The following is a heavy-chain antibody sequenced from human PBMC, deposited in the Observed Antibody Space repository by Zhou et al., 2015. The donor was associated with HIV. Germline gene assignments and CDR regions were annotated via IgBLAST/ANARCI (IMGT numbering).Heavy chain of an antibody. CDR2: TSTYTGST. CDR3: ARTTYYDGSGYYYFDY. V-gene: IGHV1-18*01. D-gene: IGHD3-22*01. J-gene: IGHJ4*02. Sequence: VQLVQSGAEAKKPGASVKVSCKASGYTFTRYGISWVRQAPGQGLEWMGRTSTYTGSTDSVQKFQGRVTMTTDTSTNTAYMDLRSLRSDDTAVYYCARTTYYDGSGYYYFDYWGQGTLITVSS. CDR1: GYTFTRYG.